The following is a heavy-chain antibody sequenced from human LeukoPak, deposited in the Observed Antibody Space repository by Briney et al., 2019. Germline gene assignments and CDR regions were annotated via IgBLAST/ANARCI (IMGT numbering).Heavy chain of an antibody. D-gene: IGHD3-22*01. CDR3: ARGYDSSGYYSVYYYYGMDV. J-gene: IGHJ6*02. CDR1: GYTFTKYG. CDR2: ISAGNGNT. Sequence: ASVKVSCKASGYTFTKYGIIWARLAPGQGLEWMGWISAGNGNTNYAQKLQGRVTMTTDTSTSTAYMELRGLRSDDTAVYYCARGYDSSGYYSVYYYYGMDVWGQGTTVTVSS. V-gene: IGHV1-18*01.